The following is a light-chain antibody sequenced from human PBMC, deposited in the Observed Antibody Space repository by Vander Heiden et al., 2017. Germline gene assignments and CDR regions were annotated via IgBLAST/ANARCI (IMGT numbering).Light chain of an antibody. Sequence: DIQLTQSPSSLSASVGDRVTITCRASQGISSDLAWYQQKLGKAPKLLIYAAATVQSGVPSRFRGSGAGTDFTLTISSLQPEDIATYYCQYPNSYQRFGRGTKVDIK. CDR2: AAA. J-gene: IGKJ3*01. CDR3: QYPNSYQR. V-gene: IGKV1-9*01. CDR1: QGISSD.